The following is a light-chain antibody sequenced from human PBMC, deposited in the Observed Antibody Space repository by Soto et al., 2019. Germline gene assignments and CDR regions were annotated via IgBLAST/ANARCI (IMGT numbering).Light chain of an antibody. J-gene: IGKJ5*01. Sequence: VLTHSPGTLSLSPGESSTLSCRASQTVSITYLAWYQQKPGQAPRLLISDASNRATGIPVRFSGSGFGTDFTLTISSLEAEDSAVYYCQQRSNWPSITFGQGTRLEIK. CDR1: QTVSITY. CDR2: DAS. CDR3: QQRSNWPSIT. V-gene: IGKV3D-20*02.